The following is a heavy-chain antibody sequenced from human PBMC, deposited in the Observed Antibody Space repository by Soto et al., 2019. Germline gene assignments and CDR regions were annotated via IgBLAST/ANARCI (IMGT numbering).Heavy chain of an antibody. D-gene: IGHD3-10*01. CDR1: GGSISSYY. CDR2: IYYSGDT. J-gene: IGHJ6*02. CDR3: ARVFTMVRGIYYYGMDF. Sequence: XXTLSLPFTVSGGSISSYYWPWIRQPPGKGLEWIGHIYYSGDTNYNPSLKSRVTISVDTSRNQFSLKLSSVTAAEPAVYYCARVFTMVRGIYYYGMDFWGQGTTVTVSS. V-gene: IGHV4-59*12.